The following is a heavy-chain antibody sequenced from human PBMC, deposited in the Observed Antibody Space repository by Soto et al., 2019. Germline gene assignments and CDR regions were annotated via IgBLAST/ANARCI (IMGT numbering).Heavy chain of an antibody. J-gene: IGHJ4*01. D-gene: IGHD3-10*01. V-gene: IGHV1-3*01. Sequence: GASVKVSCKASGYTFTRFNMHWVRQAPGQRLEWMGWINAGNGNTRYSQKFQGRVTITRDTSASTAYMELSSLTSEDTALYYCARDLWLGESFRYYFDYWAQGTLVTVSS. CDR2: INAGNGNT. CDR1: GYTFTRFN. CDR3: ARDLWLGESFRYYFDY.